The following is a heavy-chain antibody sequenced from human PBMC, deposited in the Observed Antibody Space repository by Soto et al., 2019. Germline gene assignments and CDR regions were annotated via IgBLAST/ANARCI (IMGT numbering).Heavy chain of an antibody. CDR2: ISAYNGNT. V-gene: IGHV1-18*04. D-gene: IGHD6-25*01. Sequence: VASNGAWCKVRSYGRGWVGQANGQGLEWMGWISAYNGNTNYAQKLQGRVTMTTDTSTSTAYMELRSLRSDDTSVYYCASNPSIAAAVAYLGHGTPVPVSA. CDR1: WCKVRSYG. J-gene: IGHJ4*01. CDR3: ASNPSIAAAVAY.